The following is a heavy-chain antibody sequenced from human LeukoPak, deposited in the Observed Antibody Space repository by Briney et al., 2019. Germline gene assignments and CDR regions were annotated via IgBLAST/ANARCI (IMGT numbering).Heavy chain of an antibody. CDR1: GFTVSSYS. J-gene: IGHJ4*02. D-gene: IGHD6-13*01. CDR3: ARDPGNFDY. CDR2: ISGSSSTI. V-gene: IGHV3-48*02. Sequence: GGSLRLSCAASGFTVSSYSRNWVRQAPGKGREWVSYISGSSSTIHYADSVKGRFTISRDNAKNSLHLQMNSLRDEDTAVYYCARDPGNFDYWGQGTLVTVSS.